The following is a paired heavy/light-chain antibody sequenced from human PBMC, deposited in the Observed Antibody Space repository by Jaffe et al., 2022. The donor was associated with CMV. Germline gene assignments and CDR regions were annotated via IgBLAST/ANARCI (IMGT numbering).Light chain of an antibody. CDR2: DAS. CDR1: QSVSSY. V-gene: IGKV3-11*01. Sequence: EIVLTQSPATLSLSPGERATLSCRASQSVSSYLVWYQQKPGQAPRLLIYDASNRATGIPARFSGSGSGTDFTLTISSLEPEDFAVYYCQQRTNWPPTFGGGTKVEIK. J-gene: IGKJ4*01. CDR3: QQRTNWPPT.
Heavy chain of an antibody. CDR2: ISGSGGST. Sequence: EVQLVDSGGGSVQPGGSLRLSCAASGFIFSNYVMTWVRQAPGKGLEWVSGISGSGGSTYDADSVKGRFTISRDNSKNTLYLQMNSLRAEDTAVYYCAKSTVTTGPFDYWGQGTLVIVSS. CDR1: GFIFSNYV. V-gene: IGHV3-23*04. J-gene: IGHJ4*02. CDR3: AKSTVTTGPFDY. D-gene: IGHD4-17*01.